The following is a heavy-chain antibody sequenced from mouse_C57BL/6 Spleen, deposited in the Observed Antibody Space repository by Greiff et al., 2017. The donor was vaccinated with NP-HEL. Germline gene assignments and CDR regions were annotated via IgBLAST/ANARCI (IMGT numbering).Heavy chain of an antibody. CDR1: GYTFTTYP. CDR2: FHPYNDDT. Sequence: QVQLQQSGAELVKPGASVKMSCKASGYTFTTYPIEWMKQNHGKSLEWIGNFHPYNDDTKYNEKFKGKATLTVEKSSSTVYLEHSRLTSDASAVSYCSMHYGYYESLFAYWGQVTLVTVSA. CDR3: SMHYGYYESLFAY. V-gene: IGHV1-47*01. D-gene: IGHD2-3*01. J-gene: IGHJ3*01.